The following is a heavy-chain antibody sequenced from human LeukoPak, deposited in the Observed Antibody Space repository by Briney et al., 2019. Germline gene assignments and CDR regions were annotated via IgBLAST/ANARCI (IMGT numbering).Heavy chain of an antibody. CDR3: ARAVRVVAAHNNWFDP. CDR2: ISSSGSTI. V-gene: IGHV3-11*01. D-gene: IGHD2-15*01. CDR1: GFTFSDYY. Sequence: AGGSLRLSCAASGFTFSDYYMSWIRQAPGKGLEWVSYISSSGSTIYYADSVKGRFTISRDNAKNSLYLQMNSLRSDDTAVYYCARAVRVVAAHNNWFDPWGQGTLVTVSS. J-gene: IGHJ5*02.